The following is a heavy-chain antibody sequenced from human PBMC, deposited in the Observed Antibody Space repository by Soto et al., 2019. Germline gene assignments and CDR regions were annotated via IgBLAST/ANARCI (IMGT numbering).Heavy chain of an antibody. CDR2: ISGSGGST. V-gene: IGHV3-23*01. J-gene: IGHJ6*04. CDR1: GFTFSSYA. Sequence: GGSLRLSCAASGFTFSSYAMSWVRQAPGKGLEWVSAISGSGGSTYYADSVKGRFTIARDNSKNTLYLQMNSLRAEDTAVYYCAKAFDGGIVVVPAAMVTLDVWGKGTTVTVSS. CDR3: AKAFDGGIVVVPAAMVTLDV. D-gene: IGHD2-2*01.